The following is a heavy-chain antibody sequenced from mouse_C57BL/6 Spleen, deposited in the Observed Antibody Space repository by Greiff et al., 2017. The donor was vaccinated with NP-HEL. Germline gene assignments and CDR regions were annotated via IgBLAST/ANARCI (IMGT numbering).Heavy chain of an antibody. V-gene: IGHV1-61*01. J-gene: IGHJ2*01. Sequence: QVQLQQPGAELVRPGSSVKLSCKASGYTFTSYWMDWVKQRPGQGLEWIGNIYPSDSETHYNQKFKDKATLTVDKSSSTAYMQLSSLTSEDSAVYYCARSLTTVGGYWGQGTTLTVSS. D-gene: IGHD1-1*01. CDR3: ARSLTTVGGY. CDR2: IYPSDSET. CDR1: GYTFTSYW.